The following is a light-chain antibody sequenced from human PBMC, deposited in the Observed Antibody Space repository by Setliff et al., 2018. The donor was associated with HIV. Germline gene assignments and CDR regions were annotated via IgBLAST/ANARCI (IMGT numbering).Light chain of an antibody. CDR2: DVS. CDR3: SSYTSSSTYV. J-gene: IGLJ1*01. CDR1: SSDVGTYNY. V-gene: IGLV2-14*03. Sequence: QSALTQPASVSGSPGQSTTISCTGTSSDVGTYNYASWYQQHPGKAPKLIIYDVSKRPSGVSNRFSGSKSGNTASLTISGLQAEDEADYYCSSYTSSSTYVFGTGTKVTVL.